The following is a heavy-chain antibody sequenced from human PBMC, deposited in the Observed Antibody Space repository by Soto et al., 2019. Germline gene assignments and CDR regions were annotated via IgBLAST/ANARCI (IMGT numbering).Heavy chain of an antibody. CDR2: ISSGGNT. CDR3: ARDQGLLRYGYSDY. J-gene: IGHJ4*02. V-gene: IGHV3-23*01. CDR1: GFTFSSYH. D-gene: IGHD3-9*01. Sequence: HPGGSLRLSCAASGFTFSSYHMSWVRQAPGKGLEWVSAISSGGNTYYADSVKGRFTIFRDNSNNMMYLQLKSLRADDTAVYYCARDQGLLRYGYSDYWGQGTPVTVSS.